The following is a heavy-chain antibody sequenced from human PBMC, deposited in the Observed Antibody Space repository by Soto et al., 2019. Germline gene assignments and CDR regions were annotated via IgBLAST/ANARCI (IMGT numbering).Heavy chain of an antibody. Sequence: QVQLQQWGAGLLKPSETLSLTGAVYGGSFSTDYWSGIRQPPGKGLEWIGEINPSGATNYNPSLKSRVTISVATSKNQFSLKLSSVTAADTAVYYCARVLAARASRDFDYWGQGTLVTVSS. J-gene: IGHJ4*02. D-gene: IGHD6-6*01. V-gene: IGHV4-34*01. CDR2: INPSGAT. CDR1: GGSFSTDY. CDR3: ARVLAARASRDFDY.